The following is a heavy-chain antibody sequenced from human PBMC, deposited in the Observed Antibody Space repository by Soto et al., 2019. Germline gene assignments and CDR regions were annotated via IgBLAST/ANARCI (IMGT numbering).Heavy chain of an antibody. CDR1: GGSISSYY. CDR2: IYTSGST. V-gene: IGHV4-4*07. J-gene: IGHJ3*02. Sequence: SETLSLTCTVSGGSISSYYWSWIRQPAGKGLEWIGRIYTSGSTNYNPSLKSRVTMSVDTSKNQFSLKVSSVTAADTAVYYCARDVVVTDYDAFDIWGQGTRVTVS. CDR3: ARDVVVTDYDAFDI. D-gene: IGHD2-21*02.